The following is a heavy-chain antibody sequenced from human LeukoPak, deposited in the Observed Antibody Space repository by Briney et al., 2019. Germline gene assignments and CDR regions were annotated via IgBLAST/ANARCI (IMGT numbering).Heavy chain of an antibody. J-gene: IGHJ4*02. CDR3: ATARNFRLEY. CDR1: GLTFRTTW. CDR2: MNGEGTTI. Sequence: GGSLRLSCATSGLTFRTTWMHWVRQAPGKGLMWVSRMNGEGTTIDYAASVKGRFTVSRDYAKNTLFLQMNNLRTEDTALYFCATARNFRLEYWGQGSLVIVSA. D-gene: IGHD1-7*01. V-gene: IGHV3-74*01.